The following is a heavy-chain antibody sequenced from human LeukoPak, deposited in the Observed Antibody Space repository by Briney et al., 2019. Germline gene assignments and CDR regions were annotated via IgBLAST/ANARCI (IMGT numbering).Heavy chain of an antibody. Sequence: SETLSLTCAVSGYSISSGYYWGWIRQPPGKGLEWIGSIYHSGSTYYNPSLKSRVTISVDTSKNQFSLKLSSVTAADTAVYYCARDYGSGSWREGNEAFDIWGQGTMVTVSS. V-gene: IGHV4-38-2*02. J-gene: IGHJ3*02. D-gene: IGHD3-10*01. CDR3: ARDYGSGSWREGNEAFDI. CDR2: IYHSGST. CDR1: GYSISSGYY.